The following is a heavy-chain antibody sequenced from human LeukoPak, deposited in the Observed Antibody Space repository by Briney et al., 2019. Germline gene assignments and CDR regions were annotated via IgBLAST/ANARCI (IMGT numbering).Heavy chain of an antibody. J-gene: IGHJ4*02. CDR3: AKGIAAAGTGFDY. CDR1: GFIFKNYA. D-gene: IGHD6-13*01. Sequence: GGSLRLSCTASGFIFKNYAICWVRQSPGKGLEWVSAISGSGGSTYYADSVKGRFTISRDNSKNTLYLQMNSLRAEDTAVYYCAKGIAAAGTGFDYWGQGTLVTVSS. V-gene: IGHV3-23*01. CDR2: ISGSGGST.